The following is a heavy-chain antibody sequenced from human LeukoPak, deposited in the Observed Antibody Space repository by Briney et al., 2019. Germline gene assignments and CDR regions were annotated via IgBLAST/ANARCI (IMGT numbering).Heavy chain of an antibody. CDR3: GRSNTYDPIAVASYFDY. Sequence: PGGSLRLSCSASGFTFSSYAMHWVRQAPGKGLEWVAVISYDGSNKYYADSVKGRFTISRDSSKSALYLQMNSLRPEDTAVYYCGRSNTYDPIAVASYFDYWGQGTLVTVSS. CDR1: GFTFSSYA. D-gene: IGHD6-19*01. V-gene: IGHV3-30-3*01. J-gene: IGHJ4*02. CDR2: ISYDGSNK.